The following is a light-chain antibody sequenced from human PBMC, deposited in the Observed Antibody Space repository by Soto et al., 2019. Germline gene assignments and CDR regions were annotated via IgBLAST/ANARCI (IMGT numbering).Light chain of an antibody. J-gene: IGKJ5*01. Sequence: EIVLTQSPGTLSLSPGERATLSCRASQSVSNSYLAWYQQKPGQAPRLLMYGASNRATGIPDRFSGSGSETDFTFTISRLEPEDFAVYYCQQYGTTRITFGQGTRLEIK. V-gene: IGKV3-20*01. CDR3: QQYGTTRIT. CDR2: GAS. CDR1: QSVSNSY.